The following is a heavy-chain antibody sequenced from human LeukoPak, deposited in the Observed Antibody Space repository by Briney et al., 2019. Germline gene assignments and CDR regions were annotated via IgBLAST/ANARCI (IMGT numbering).Heavy chain of an antibody. Sequence: GGSLRLSCAVSGFSVRTNYMSWVRQAPGKGLEWVSVIFRDGSTYYEDSVKGRFSISRDNSKNMVYLQMSNLRAEDTAVYYCARDFYDFWSGYWVWGQGTLVTVPS. CDR2: IFRDGST. CDR3: ARDFYDFWSGYWV. J-gene: IGHJ4*02. V-gene: IGHV3-53*01. CDR1: GFSVRTNY. D-gene: IGHD3-3*01.